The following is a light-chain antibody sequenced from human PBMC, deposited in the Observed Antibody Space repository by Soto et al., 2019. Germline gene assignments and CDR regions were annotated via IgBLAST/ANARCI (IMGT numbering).Light chain of an antibody. CDR2: DVS. Sequence: QSVLTQPRSVSGSPGQSVTISCTGTSRDVGGYNYVSWYQQHPGKGPKLMIYDVSERPSGVPDRFSGSKSGTTASLTISGLQAEDEADYYCCSYAGSYTYVFGTGTKVTVL. J-gene: IGLJ1*01. V-gene: IGLV2-11*01. CDR3: CSYAGSYTYV. CDR1: SRDVGGYNY.